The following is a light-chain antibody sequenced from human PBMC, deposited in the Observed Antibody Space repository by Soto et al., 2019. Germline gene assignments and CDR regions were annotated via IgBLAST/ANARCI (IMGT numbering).Light chain of an antibody. CDR1: QSVSSY. V-gene: IGKV3-11*01. CDR2: DSS. J-gene: IGKJ4*01. Sequence: EIVLTQSPATLSLSPGERATLSCRASQSVSSYLAWYQQKRGQAPRLLIYDSSNRATGIPARFSGSGSGTDFSLIISSLEPEDFAVYYCQQRSNWPLTFGGGTKVDI. CDR3: QQRSNWPLT.